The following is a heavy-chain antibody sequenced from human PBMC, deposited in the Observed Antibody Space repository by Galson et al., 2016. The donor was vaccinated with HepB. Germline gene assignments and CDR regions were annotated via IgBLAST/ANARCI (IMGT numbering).Heavy chain of an antibody. CDR3: ARDLHCTGGRCYFGPWFDA. D-gene: IGHD2-15*01. CDR2: IHRDGHT. V-gene: IGHV3-53*01. Sequence: SLRLSCAASGFNVSDNYMTWLRQAPGKGLEWVSVIHRDGHTYLAASVRGRFSISRDNLKNTVYLQMNRLRAEDTAVYYCARDLHCTGGRCYFGPWFDAWGQGSLVTVPS. CDR1: GFNVSDNY. J-gene: IGHJ5*02.